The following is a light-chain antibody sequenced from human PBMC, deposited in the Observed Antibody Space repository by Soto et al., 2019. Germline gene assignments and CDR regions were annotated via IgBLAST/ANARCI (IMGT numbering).Light chain of an antibody. CDR1: QNVSNW. Sequence: DVHMTQSPSTLSASVGDRVTITCRASQNVSNWLAWYQQKPGKAPKLLIYAASSLQSGVTSRFSGSGSGTEFTLTISRLQPDDFETFFCQQYNIYWTFGQGTRVEI. V-gene: IGKV1-5*01. CDR3: QQYNIYWT. J-gene: IGKJ1*01. CDR2: AAS.